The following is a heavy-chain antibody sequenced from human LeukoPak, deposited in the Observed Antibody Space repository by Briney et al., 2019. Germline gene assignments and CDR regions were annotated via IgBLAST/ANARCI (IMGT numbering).Heavy chain of an antibody. J-gene: IGHJ4*02. CDR1: GGSFSGYY. CDR3: ARGLDCSGGSCYPFFDY. Sequence: SETLSLTCAVYGGSFSGYYWSWIPQPPGKGLEWMGEINHSGSTNYNPSLKSRVTISVDTSKNQFSLKLSSVTAADTAVYYCARGLDCSGGSCYPFFDYWGQGTLVTVSS. D-gene: IGHD2-15*01. CDR2: INHSGST. V-gene: IGHV4-34*01.